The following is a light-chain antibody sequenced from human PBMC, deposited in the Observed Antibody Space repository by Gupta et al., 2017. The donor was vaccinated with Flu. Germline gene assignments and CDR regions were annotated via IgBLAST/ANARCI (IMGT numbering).Light chain of an antibody. CDR1: SINVGGYNR. Sequence: QSAPTHPPSVSPCLGQSLTISCTGTSINVGGYNRVSWYQQHPGKAPKLMIYEVSNRPSGVPDRFSGAKSGNTASLTISGLQAEDEADYYCSSYTAGNTVLFGGGTKLTVL. V-gene: IGLV2-18*02. CDR3: SSYTAGNTVL. J-gene: IGLJ2*01. CDR2: EVS.